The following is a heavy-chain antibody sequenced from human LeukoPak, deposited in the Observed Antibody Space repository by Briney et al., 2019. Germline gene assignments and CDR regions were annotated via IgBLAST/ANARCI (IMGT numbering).Heavy chain of an antibody. D-gene: IGHD1-1*01. J-gene: IGHJ4*02. Sequence: TGGSLRLSCAASGFTFSSYSMNWVLQAPGKGLEWVSYISSSSSTIYYADSVKGRFTISRDNSKNTLYLQMNSLRAEDTAVYYCAKDATGTTAYYFDSWGQGTLVTVSS. CDR2: ISSSSSTI. V-gene: IGHV3-48*01. CDR1: GFTFSSYS. CDR3: AKDATGTTAYYFDS.